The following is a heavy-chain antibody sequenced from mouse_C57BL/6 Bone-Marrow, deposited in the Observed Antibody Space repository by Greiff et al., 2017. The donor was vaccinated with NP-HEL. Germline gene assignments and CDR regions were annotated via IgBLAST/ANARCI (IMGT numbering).Heavy chain of an antibody. CDR1: GYTFTGYW. CDR3: ARFWCGAY. CDR2: ILPGSGST. V-gene: IGHV1-9*01. J-gene: IGHJ3*01. D-gene: IGHD1-1*02. Sequence: VQLQQSGAELMKPGASVKLSCKATGYTFTGYWIEWVKQRPGHGLEWIGEILPGSGSTNYIEKFKGKATFTADTSSNTAYMQLSSLTTEDSAIYYCARFWCGAYWGQGTLVTVSA.